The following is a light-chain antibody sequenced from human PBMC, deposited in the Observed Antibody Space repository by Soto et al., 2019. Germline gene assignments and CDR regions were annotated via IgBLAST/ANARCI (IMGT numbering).Light chain of an antibody. CDR1: QSVSTW. J-gene: IGKJ1*01. V-gene: IGKV1-5*03. CDR2: MAS. CDR3: LQDYRYPPWT. Sequence: DIQMTQSPSTLSASVGDRVTITCRASQSVSTWLAWYQQKPGKAPQVLISMASTLQTGVPSRFSGSGSGTDFTLTISSLQPEDFATYYCLQDYRYPPWTFGQGTKVDIK.